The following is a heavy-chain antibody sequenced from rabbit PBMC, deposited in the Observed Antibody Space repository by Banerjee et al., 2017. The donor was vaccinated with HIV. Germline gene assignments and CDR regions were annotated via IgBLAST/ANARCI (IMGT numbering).Heavy chain of an antibody. Sequence: QEQLEESGGGLVQPGGSLKLSCVASGFDFSSYGVGWVRQAPGKGLEWIACINTSSGNTVYASWAKGRFTISKTSSTTVTLQMTSLTAADTATYFCARDSAGVIGWNFGLWGPGTLVTVS. CDR2: INTSSGNT. V-gene: IGHV1S45*01. CDR1: GFDFSSYG. J-gene: IGHJ4*01. D-gene: IGHD1-1*01. CDR3: ARDSAGVIGWNFGL.